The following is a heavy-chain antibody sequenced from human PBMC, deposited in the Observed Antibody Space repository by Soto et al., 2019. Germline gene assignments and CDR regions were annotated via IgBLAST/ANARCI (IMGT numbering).Heavy chain of an antibody. CDR1: GFSVSRNY. Sequence: QLVETGGGLIQPGTSLTLSCAASGFSVSRNYMTWVRQAPGKGLEWVSFVYSGGATFYADSVKGRFILSRDDSQNTMYLQMNNQRAEDTAVYYCAIVPERLWGRGTLVTVAS. J-gene: IGHJ4*02. CDR2: VYSGGAT. D-gene: IGHD1-26*01. CDR3: AIVPERL. V-gene: IGHV3-53*02.